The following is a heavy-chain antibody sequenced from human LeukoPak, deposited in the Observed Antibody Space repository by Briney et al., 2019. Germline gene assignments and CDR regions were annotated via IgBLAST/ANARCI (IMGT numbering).Heavy chain of an antibody. D-gene: IGHD3-10*01. V-gene: IGHV1-24*01. J-gene: IGHJ5*02. Sequence: GASVKVSCKVSGYTLTELSMHWVRQAPGKGLEWMGGFDPEDGETIYAQKFQGRVTMTEDTSTDTAYMELSSLRSEDTAVYYCATILRITMVRGVMQQMFDPWGQGTLVTVSS. CDR2: FDPEDGET. CDR1: GYTLTELS. CDR3: ATILRITMVRGVMQQMFDP.